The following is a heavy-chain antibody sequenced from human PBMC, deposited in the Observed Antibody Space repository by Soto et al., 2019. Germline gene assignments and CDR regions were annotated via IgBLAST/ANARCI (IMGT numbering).Heavy chain of an antibody. CDR2: ISYDGSDK. CDR1: GFTFSSYG. J-gene: IGHJ5*02. D-gene: IGHD3-16*01. CDR3: AKTGVYCYVWGSSVLSP. Sequence: GGSLRLSCAGSGFTFSSYGMHWVRQAPGKGLEWVAVISYDGSDKYYGDSVKGRFTISRDDSKNTLYLQMNSLRVEDTAIYYRAKTGVYCYVWGSSVLSPWGRGTSVLVSA. V-gene: IGHV3-30*18.